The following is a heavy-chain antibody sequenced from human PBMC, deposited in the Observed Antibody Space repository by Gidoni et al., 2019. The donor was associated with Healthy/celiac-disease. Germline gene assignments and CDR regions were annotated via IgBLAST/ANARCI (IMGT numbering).Heavy chain of an antibody. D-gene: IGHD2-2*01. J-gene: IGHJ4*02. CDR2: IYSGGST. CDR3: ARGYCSSTSCSRSPDY. Sequence: EVQLVASGGGLVQPGGSLRLSCAASGFTVSSNYMSWGRQAPGKGLEWVSVIYSGGSTYYADSVKGRFTISRDNSKNTLYRQMNSLRAEDTAVYYCARGYCSSTSCSRSPDYWGQGTLVTVSS. V-gene: IGHV3-66*01. CDR1: GFTVSSNY.